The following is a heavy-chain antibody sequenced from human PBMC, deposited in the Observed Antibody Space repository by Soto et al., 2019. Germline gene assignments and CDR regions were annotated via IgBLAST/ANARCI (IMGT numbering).Heavy chain of an antibody. D-gene: IGHD1-26*01. Sequence: EVQLLESGGGLVQPGGSLRLSCAASGFTFSSYAMSWVRQAPGKGLEWVSAISGSGGSTYYADAVKGRFTISRDNSKNTLYLQMNSLRAEDTAVYYCAKSGVPYYGMDVWGQETTVTVSS. V-gene: IGHV3-23*01. J-gene: IGHJ6*02. CDR1: GFTFSSYA. CDR2: ISGSGGST. CDR3: AKSGVPYYGMDV.